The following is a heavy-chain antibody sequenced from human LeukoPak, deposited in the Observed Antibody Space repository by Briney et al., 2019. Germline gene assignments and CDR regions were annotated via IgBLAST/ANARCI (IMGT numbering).Heavy chain of an antibody. CDR3: ARGPTVGPLTFDP. CDR1: GFTVSGNY. V-gene: IGHV3-53*01. J-gene: IGHJ5*02. D-gene: IGHD4-17*01. Sequence: GSLRLSCAASGFTVSGNYMSWVRQAPGKGLEWVSVIYSGGSTYYADSVKGRFTISRDNSKNTLYLQMNSLRAEDTAVYYCARGPTVGPLTFDPWGQGTLVTVSS. CDR2: IYSGGST.